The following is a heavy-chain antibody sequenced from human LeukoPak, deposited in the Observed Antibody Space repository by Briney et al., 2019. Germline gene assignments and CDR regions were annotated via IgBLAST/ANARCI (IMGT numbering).Heavy chain of an antibody. J-gene: IGHJ6*03. Sequence: PGGSLRLSCAASGFSLIDNYMSWIRQAPGKGLEWVSYISSSGTTIYYADSVKGRFTISRDNAKNSLYLQMNSLRAEDTAVYYCAGRGYCSVGSCPPYYYYYYMDVWGKGTTVTVSS. V-gene: IGHV3-11*04. CDR1: GFSLIDNY. CDR2: ISSSGTTI. D-gene: IGHD2-15*01. CDR3: AGRGYCSVGSCPPYYYYYYMDV.